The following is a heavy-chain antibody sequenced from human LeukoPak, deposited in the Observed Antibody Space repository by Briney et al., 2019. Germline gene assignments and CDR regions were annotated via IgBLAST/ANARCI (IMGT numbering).Heavy chain of an antibody. D-gene: IGHD7-27*01. J-gene: IGHJ2*01. CDR1: GDSVSRSDSY. V-gene: IGHV4-39*01. CDR3: ARVTGIWYFDL. Sequence: SETLSLTCSVSGDSVSRSDSYWDWIRQPPGKGLEWIGTIYYSGRTYYSPSLKSRVTMSVDPSNNQFSLNLSSVTASDTAVYCCARVTGIWYFDLWGRGTLVTVSS. CDR2: IYYSGRT.